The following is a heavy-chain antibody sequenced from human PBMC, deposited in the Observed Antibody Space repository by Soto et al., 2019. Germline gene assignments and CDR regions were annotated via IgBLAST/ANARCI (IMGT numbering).Heavy chain of an antibody. J-gene: IGHJ4*02. CDR2: TYHSGST. V-gene: IGHV4-30-2*01. D-gene: IGHD6-13*01. CDR3: ASGQQLVRNY. CDR1: GGSSSRGGYS. Sequence: QLQLQESGSGLVKPSQTLSLTCAVSGGSSSRGGYSWSWIRQPPGKGLEWIGYTYHSGSTYYNPSLESRVTISVDRSKNQFSLKLSSVTAADTAVYYCASGQQLVRNYWGQGTLVTVSS.